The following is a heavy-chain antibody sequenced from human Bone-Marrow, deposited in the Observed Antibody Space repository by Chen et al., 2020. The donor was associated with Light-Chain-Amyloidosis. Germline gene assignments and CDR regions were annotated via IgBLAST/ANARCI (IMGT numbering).Heavy chain of an antibody. CDR1: GFSFSSYA. V-gene: IGHV3-23*04. Sequence: EVQLVESGGGLVQPGGSLRLSCAASGFSFSSYAMSWVRQAPGKGLEWVSGISGSGGSSYYADAVKGRLTISRDNSKNALFLQMNSLRAEDTAVYYCAKDISYDDILPGYPADAFDIWGQGTMVTVSS. J-gene: IGHJ3*02. CDR3: AKDISYDDILPGYPADAFDI. D-gene: IGHD3-9*01. CDR2: ISGSGGSS.